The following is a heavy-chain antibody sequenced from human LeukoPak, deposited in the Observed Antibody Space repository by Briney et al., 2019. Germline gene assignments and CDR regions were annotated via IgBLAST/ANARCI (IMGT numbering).Heavy chain of an antibody. V-gene: IGHV3-53*01. D-gene: IGHD1-14*01. J-gene: IGHJ3*01. CDR1: GFNISINY. CDR3: ASTTVRDAFDV. Sequence: GGSLRLSCAASGFNISINYMTWVRQAPGKGLDWVSVIYSGGSTFYADSVKGRFTISRDISKNTLFLQMNSLRPEDTAVYYCASTTVRDAFDVWGHGTMVIVSS. CDR2: IYSGGST.